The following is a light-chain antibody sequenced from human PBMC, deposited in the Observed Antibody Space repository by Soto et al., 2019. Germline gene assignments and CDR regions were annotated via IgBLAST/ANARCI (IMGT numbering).Light chain of an antibody. J-gene: IGKJ2*01. CDR2: GAS. V-gene: IGKV3-20*01. CDR3: RQYGSSPSYT. Sequence: EIVLTQSPGTLSLSPGERATLSCRASQSLSSYLAWYQQKPGQAPRLLIYGASSRATGIPDRFSGSGSGTDFTITISRLEPEDLEVYYCRQYGSSPSYTFGQGTKLEIK. CDR1: QSLSSY.